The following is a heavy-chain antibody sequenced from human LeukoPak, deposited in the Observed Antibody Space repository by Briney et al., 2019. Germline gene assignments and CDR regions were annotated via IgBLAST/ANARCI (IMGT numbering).Heavy chain of an antibody. J-gene: IGHJ2*01. CDR3: AKFWTGYGYFDV. D-gene: IGHD3-3*01. CDR2: IYYSGST. Sequence: SETLSLTCKVSGGSINNYFWSWIRQPPGKGLEWIGYIYYSGSTKYSPSLKSRVTISVDTSKNQFSLNLRSVTTADTAVYYCAKFWTGYGYFDVWGRGTLVTVSS. V-gene: IGHV4-59*08. CDR1: GGSINNYF.